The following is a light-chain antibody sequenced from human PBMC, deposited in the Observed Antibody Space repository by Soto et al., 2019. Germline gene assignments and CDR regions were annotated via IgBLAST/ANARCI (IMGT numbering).Light chain of an antibody. Sequence: EVVMTQSPATLSVSPGEPATLSCRASQSVSSNLAWYQQRPGQAPRLLIHGASTRATGIPARLSGSGSGTEFTLTISGLESEDFAFYYCQQYNDWPRTFGQGTKVEIK. J-gene: IGKJ1*01. CDR2: GAS. CDR3: QQYNDWPRT. CDR1: QSVSSN. V-gene: IGKV3-15*01.